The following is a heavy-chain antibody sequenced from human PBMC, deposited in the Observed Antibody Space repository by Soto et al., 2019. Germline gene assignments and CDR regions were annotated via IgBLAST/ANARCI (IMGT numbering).Heavy chain of an antibody. CDR3: ARDDVGSAWPY. J-gene: IGHJ4*02. Sequence: QVQLVQSGADVKKPGASVKVSCKTSGYNFIENAVHWVRQAPGQGLEWMGWINCDNGNTKYSRKMQGRLTISRDKSATTVYVELSALTSEDTAVYFCARDDVGSAWPYWGQGTLVSVSS. V-gene: IGHV1-3*01. D-gene: IGHD6-19*01. CDR2: INCDNGNT. CDR1: GYNFIENA.